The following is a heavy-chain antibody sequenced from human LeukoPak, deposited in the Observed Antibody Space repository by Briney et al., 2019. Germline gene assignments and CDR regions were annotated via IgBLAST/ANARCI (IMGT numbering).Heavy chain of an antibody. Sequence: GRSLGLSCAASGFTFSSYAMHWVRQAPGKGLEWVAVISYDGSNKYYADSVKGRFTISRDNSKNTLYLRMNSLRAEDTAVYYCARDTLPEQVYYYGMDVWGQGTTVTVSS. D-gene: IGHD1-14*01. CDR1: GFTFSSYA. CDR2: ISYDGSNK. J-gene: IGHJ6*02. CDR3: ARDTLPEQVYYYGMDV. V-gene: IGHV3-30-3*01.